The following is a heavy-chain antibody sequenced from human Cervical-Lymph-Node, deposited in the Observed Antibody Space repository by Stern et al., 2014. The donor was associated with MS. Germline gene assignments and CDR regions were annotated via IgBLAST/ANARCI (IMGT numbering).Heavy chain of an antibody. CDR1: GGTFSSYA. CDR3: AREIRGSGSYEYYYGMDV. CDR2: IIPIFGTA. Sequence: VQLGQSGAEVKKPGSSVKVSCKASGGTFSSYAISWVRQAPGQGLEWMGGIIPIFGTANYAQKFQGRVTITADESTSTAYMELSSLRSEDTAVYYCAREIRGSGSYEYYYGMDVWGQGTTVTVSS. V-gene: IGHV1-69*01. J-gene: IGHJ6*02. D-gene: IGHD1-26*01.